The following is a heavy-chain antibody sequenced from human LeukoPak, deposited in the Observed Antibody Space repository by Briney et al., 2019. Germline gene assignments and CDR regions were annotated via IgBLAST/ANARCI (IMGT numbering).Heavy chain of an antibody. J-gene: IGHJ5*01. CDR2: IFHTGSA. CDR3: ARRRAMVATKFDS. Sequence: SETLSLTCTVSGGSISSDSHYWAWIRQPPGKGLEWIGSIFHTGSAHYNPSLESRVTLSVDTSNNQFSLNLRSVTAADTALYYCARRRAMVATKFDSWGQGTRVTVSS. CDR1: GGSISSDSHY. D-gene: IGHD5-12*01. V-gene: IGHV4-39*01.